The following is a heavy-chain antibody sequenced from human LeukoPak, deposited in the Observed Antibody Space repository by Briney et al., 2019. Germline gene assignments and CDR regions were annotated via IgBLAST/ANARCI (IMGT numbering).Heavy chain of an antibody. CDR2: INPNSGGT. CDR1: GGTFSSYA. CDR3: ARQSLAEDFDY. J-gene: IGHJ4*02. Sequence: ASVKVSCKASGGTFSSYAISWVRQAPGQGLEWMGWINPNSGGTNYAQKFQGRVTMTRDTSISTAYMELSRLRSDDTAVYYCARQSLAEDFDYWGQGTLVTVSS. V-gene: IGHV1-2*02. D-gene: IGHD6-19*01.